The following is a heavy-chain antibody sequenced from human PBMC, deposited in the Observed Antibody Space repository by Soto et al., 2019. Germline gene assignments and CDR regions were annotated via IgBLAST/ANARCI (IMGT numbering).Heavy chain of an antibody. Sequence: PSETLSLTCTVSGGSISSGGYYWSWIRQHPGRGLEWIGYIYYSGSTYYNPSLKSRVTISVDTSKNQFSLKLSSVTAADTAVYYCARDLTSHSSSSDYYYYGMDVWGQGTTVTVSS. CDR3: ARDLTSHSSSSDYYYYGMDV. CDR1: GGSISSGGYY. J-gene: IGHJ6*02. D-gene: IGHD6-6*01. V-gene: IGHV4-31*03. CDR2: IYYSGST.